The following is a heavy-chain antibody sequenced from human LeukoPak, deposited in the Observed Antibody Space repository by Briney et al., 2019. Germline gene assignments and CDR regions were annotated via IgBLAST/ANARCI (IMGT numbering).Heavy chain of an antibody. D-gene: IGHD6-13*01. CDR3: ASYQGSSSWYHFDY. CDR1: GGSISSSSYY. V-gene: IGHV4-39*01. J-gene: IGHJ4*02. Sequence: SETLSLTCTVSGGSISSSSYYWGWICQPPGKGLEWIGSIYYSGSTYYNPSLKSRVTISVDTSKNQFSLKLSSVTAADTAVYYCASYQGSSSWYHFDYWGQGTLVTVSS. CDR2: IYYSGST.